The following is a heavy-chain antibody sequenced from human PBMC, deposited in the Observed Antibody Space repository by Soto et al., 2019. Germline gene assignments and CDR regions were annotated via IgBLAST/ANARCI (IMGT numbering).Heavy chain of an antibody. CDR2: IKSKTDGGTT. V-gene: IGHV3-15*07. CDR1: GFTFSNAW. Sequence: EVQLVESGGGLVKPGGSLRLSYAASGFTFSNAWMNWVRQAPGKGLEWVGRIKSKTDGGTTDYAAPVKGRFTISRDDSKNTLYLQINSLKIEDTALYYCTTDPTGGWFDPWGQGTLVTVSS. J-gene: IGHJ5*02. CDR3: TTDPTGGWFDP. D-gene: IGHD4-17*01.